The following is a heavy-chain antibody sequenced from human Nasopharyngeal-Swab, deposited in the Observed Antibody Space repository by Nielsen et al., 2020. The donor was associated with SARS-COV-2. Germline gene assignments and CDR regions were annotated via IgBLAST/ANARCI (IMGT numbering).Heavy chain of an antibody. J-gene: IGHJ4*02. Sequence: SVQVSCKAAGGIFSSYANSWVRQAPGEGLEWMGGIIPIFGTANYAQKFQGRVTITADESTSTAYMELSSLRSEDTAVYYCARERDKYSGSDNFDYWGQGTLVTVSS. CDR2: IIPIFGTA. CDR1: GGIFSSYA. D-gene: IGHD1-26*01. V-gene: IGHV1-69*13. CDR3: ARERDKYSGSDNFDY.